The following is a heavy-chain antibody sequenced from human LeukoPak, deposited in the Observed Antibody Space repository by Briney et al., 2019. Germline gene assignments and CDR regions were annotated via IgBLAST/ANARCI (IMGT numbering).Heavy chain of an antibody. CDR1: GGTFSSYA. Sequence: SVKVSCKASGGTFSSYAISWVRQAPGQGLEWMGGIIPIFGTANYAQKFPGRVTITTDESTSTAYMELSSLRSEDTAVYYCARGTIAAARFDPWGQGTLVTVSS. D-gene: IGHD6-13*01. CDR2: IIPIFGTA. V-gene: IGHV1-69*05. CDR3: ARGTIAAARFDP. J-gene: IGHJ5*02.